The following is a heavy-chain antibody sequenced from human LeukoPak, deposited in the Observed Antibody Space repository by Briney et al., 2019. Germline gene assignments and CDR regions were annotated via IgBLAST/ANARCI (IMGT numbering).Heavy chain of an antibody. CDR2: IYYSGST. CDR3: ARLAPATHWP. CDR1: GGSISSSSYY. V-gene: IGHV4-39*01. D-gene: IGHD2-15*01. Sequence: SETLSLTCTVSGGSISSSSYYWGWIRQPPGKGLEWIGSIYYSGSTYYNPSLESRVTISVDTSKNQFSLKLSSVTAADTAVYYCARLAPATHWPWGQGTLVTVSS. J-gene: IGHJ5*02.